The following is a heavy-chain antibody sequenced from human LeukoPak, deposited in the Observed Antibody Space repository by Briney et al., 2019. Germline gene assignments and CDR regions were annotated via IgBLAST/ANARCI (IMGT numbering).Heavy chain of an antibody. CDR2: FYTRGST. CDR3: ARDPSPPLLSSAFAFDI. D-gene: IGHD2-21*02. Sequence: SETLSLTCTVSGGSITSGSYDGDWIRQPAGRGLEWIGHFYTRGSTHYNPSLKSRFTISVDKSKNQFSLKLSSVTAADTAVYYCARDPSPPLLSSAFAFDIWGQGTMVTVSS. V-gene: IGHV4-61*09. J-gene: IGHJ3*02. CDR1: GGSITSGSYD.